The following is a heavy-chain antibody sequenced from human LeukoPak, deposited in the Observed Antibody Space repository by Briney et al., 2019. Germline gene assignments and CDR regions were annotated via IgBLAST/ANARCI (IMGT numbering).Heavy chain of an antibody. V-gene: IGHV1-24*01. CDR3: ATAPYSGGSCPRGRAFDI. Sequence: ASVKVSCKVSGYTLTELSMHWVRQAPGKGLEWMGGFDPEDGETIYAQKFQGRVTMTEDTSTDTAYMELSSLRSEDTAVYYCATAPYSGGSCPRGRAFDIWGRGTMVTVSS. CDR2: FDPEDGET. D-gene: IGHD2-15*01. CDR1: GYTLTELS. J-gene: IGHJ3*02.